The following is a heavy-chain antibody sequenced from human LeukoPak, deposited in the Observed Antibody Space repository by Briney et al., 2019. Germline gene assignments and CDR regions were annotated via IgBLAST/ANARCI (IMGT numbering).Heavy chain of an antibody. CDR1: GFTFSNAW. CDR2: IYYSGST. J-gene: IGHJ4*02. Sequence: TGGSLRLSCAASGFTFSNAWMSWVRQAPGKGLEWIGSIYYSGSTYYNPSPKSRVTISVDTSKNQLSLKVNSVTAADTAVYYCARRDTNMVWVFDYWGQGTLVTVSS. V-gene: IGHV4-38-2*01. CDR3: ARRDTNMVWVFDY. D-gene: IGHD5-18*01.